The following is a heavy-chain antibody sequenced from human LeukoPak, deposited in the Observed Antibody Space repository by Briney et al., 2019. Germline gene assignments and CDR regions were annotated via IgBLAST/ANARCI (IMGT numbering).Heavy chain of an antibody. J-gene: IGHJ4*02. CDR3: VRGPLSIGGFDQFDY. Sequence: ASVKVSCKASGYTFTGYYMHWVRQAPGQGLEWMGGIIPIFGTANYAQKFQGRVTITADESTSTAYMELSSLRSEDTAVYYCVRGPLSIGGFDQFDYWGQGTLVTVSS. CDR1: GYTFTGYY. V-gene: IGHV1-69*13. CDR2: IIPIFGTA. D-gene: IGHD2/OR15-2a*01.